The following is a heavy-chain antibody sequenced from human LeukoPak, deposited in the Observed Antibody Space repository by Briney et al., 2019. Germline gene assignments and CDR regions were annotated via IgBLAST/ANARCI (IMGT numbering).Heavy chain of an antibody. CDR2: VNHSGST. CDR3: ATLYCSSSRCSTGDNWFDP. J-gene: IGHJ5*02. CDR1: GGSFSGYY. V-gene: IGHV4-34*01. Sequence: PSETLSLTCAVHGGSFSGYYWSWIRQPPGKGLEWIGEVNHSGSTNYNPSLKSRVTISVDTSKNQFSLKLSSVTAADTAVYYCATLYCSSSRCSTGDNWFDPWGQGSLVTVSS. D-gene: IGHD2-2*02.